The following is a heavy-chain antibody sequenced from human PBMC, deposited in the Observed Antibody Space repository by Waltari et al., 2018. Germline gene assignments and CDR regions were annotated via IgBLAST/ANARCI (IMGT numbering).Heavy chain of an antibody. Sequence: QLQLQESGPGLVKPSETLSLTCTVSGGSISSSSYYWGWIRHPPGQGLGGIGSSYYRGSTYYNPSLKSRVTISVDTSKNQFSLKLSSVTAADTAVYYCARVGYDFWSGYYQYYFDYWGQGTLVTVSS. CDR1: GGSISSSSYY. V-gene: IGHV4-39*07. J-gene: IGHJ4*02. D-gene: IGHD3-3*01. CDR2: SYYRGST. CDR3: ARVGYDFWSGYYQYYFDY.